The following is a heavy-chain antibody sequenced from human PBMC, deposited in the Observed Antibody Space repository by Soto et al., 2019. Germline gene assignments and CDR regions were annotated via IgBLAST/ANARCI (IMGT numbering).Heavy chain of an antibody. V-gene: IGHV1-2*04. D-gene: IGHD1-26*01. J-gene: IGHJ1*01. CDR3: ARGKWELFAEYFQH. CDR2: INPNSGGT. Sequence: GASVKVSCKASGYTFTGYYMHWVRQAPGQGLEWMGWINPNSGGTNYAQKFQGWVTMTRDTSISTAYMELSRLRSDDTAVYYCARGKWELFAEYFQHWGQGTLVTVSS. CDR1: GYTFTGYY.